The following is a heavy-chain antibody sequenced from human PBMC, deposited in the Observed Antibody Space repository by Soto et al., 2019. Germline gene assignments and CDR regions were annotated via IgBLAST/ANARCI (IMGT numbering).Heavy chain of an antibody. Sequence: QVQLVQSGAEVKKPGYSVKVSCEASGGTFSGHAISWVRQATGQGPEWMGGLIPLFGTTQHAQNFQDRLTITADKSTRTAYMELTRLRFEDTAIDYCARGPNWGYRFDSWGQGTLVTVSS. V-gene: IGHV1-69*06. CDR3: ARGPNWGYRFDS. CDR1: GGTFSGHA. CDR2: LIPLFGTT. D-gene: IGHD7-27*01. J-gene: IGHJ4*02.